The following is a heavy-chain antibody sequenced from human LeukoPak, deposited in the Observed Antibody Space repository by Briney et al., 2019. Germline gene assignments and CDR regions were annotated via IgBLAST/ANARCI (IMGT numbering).Heavy chain of an antibody. D-gene: IGHD3-22*01. CDR2: INKGATHM. J-gene: IGHJ4*02. Sequence: GGSLRLSCEASQFSFSSYSFNWVRQAPGQGLGWVSSINKGATHMYYADSMKGRFTVSRDDAKNSLYLQMNSLRAEDTAVYYCVRLRRNTDSSGYYYYYDYWGRGNLVTVSS. V-gene: IGHV3-21*01. CDR1: QFSFSSYS. CDR3: VRLRRNTDSSGYYYYYDY.